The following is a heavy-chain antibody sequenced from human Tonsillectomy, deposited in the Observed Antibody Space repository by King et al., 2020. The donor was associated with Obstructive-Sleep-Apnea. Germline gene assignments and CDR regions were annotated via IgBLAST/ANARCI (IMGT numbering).Heavy chain of an antibody. CDR3: ARVGLYGVGY. CDR1: GASFSDYY. V-gene: IGHV4-34*01. CDR2: INHSGST. Sequence: VQLQQWGAGLLKPSETLSLTCAVSGASFSDYYWNWIRQPPGKGLEWIGEINHSGSTNYNPSLKSRVTISVDTSKNQFSLKLSSVTAADTAVYYCARVGLYGVGYWGRGTLVTVSS. D-gene: IGHD4-17*01. J-gene: IGHJ4*02.